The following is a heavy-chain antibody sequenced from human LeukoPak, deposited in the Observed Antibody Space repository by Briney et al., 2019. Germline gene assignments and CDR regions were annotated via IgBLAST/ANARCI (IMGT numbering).Heavy chain of an antibody. CDR2: ISSSGSTI. V-gene: IGHV3-48*03. J-gene: IGHJ4*02. CDR3: ASTPYYFDY. CDR1: GFTFSSYE. D-gene: IGHD5/OR15-5a*01. Sequence: PGGSLRLSCAASGFTFSSYEMNWVRQAPGKGLEWVSYISSSGSTIYYADSVKGRFTISRDNAKNSLYLQMNSLRAEDKAVYYCASTPYYFDYWGQGTLVTVSS.